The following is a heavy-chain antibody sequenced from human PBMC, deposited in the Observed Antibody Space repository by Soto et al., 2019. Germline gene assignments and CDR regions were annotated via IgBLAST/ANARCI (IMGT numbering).Heavy chain of an antibody. J-gene: IGHJ4*02. Sequence: EVQLLESGGGLVQPGGSLRLSCAASGFTFSSYAMSWVRQAPGKGLEWVSAISGSGGSTYYADSVKGRFTISRDNSKNTLYLQMNSLRAEDTAVYYCAKEGPTPYGSGDGPYYFDYWGQGTLVTVSS. D-gene: IGHD3-10*01. CDR1: GFTFSSYA. CDR3: AKEGPTPYGSGDGPYYFDY. CDR2: ISGSGGST. V-gene: IGHV3-23*01.